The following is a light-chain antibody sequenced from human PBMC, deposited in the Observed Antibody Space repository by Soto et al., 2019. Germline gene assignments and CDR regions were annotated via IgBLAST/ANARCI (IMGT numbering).Light chain of an antibody. CDR1: SSVVGKYNY. Sequence: QSALTQPASVSGSPGQSITISCTGTSSVVGKYNYVSWYQQHPAKAPKLMIFEVSNRPSGVSNRFSGSKSGNTASLTISGLQAEDEAEYYCSSYTGSSINTVVFGGGTKLTVL. V-gene: IGLV2-14*01. CDR3: SSYTGSSINTVV. J-gene: IGLJ2*01. CDR2: EVS.